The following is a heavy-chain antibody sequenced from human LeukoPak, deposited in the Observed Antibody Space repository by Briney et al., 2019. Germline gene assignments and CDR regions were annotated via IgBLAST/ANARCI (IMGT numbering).Heavy chain of an antibody. J-gene: IGHJ4*02. CDR2: ISGSGGST. Sequence: GGSLRLSCAASGFTFTTYAMSWVRQAPGKGLEWVSAISGSGGSTYYADSVKGRFTISRDNSKNTLYLQMNSLRAEDTAVYYCAKALDTSGSSSFDYWGQGTPVTVSS. CDR1: GFTFTTYA. CDR3: AKALDTSGSSSFDY. V-gene: IGHV3-23*01. D-gene: IGHD1-26*01.